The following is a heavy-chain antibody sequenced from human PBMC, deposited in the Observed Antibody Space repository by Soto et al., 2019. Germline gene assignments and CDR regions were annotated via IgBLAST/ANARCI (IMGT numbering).Heavy chain of an antibody. CDR2: IRSKANNYET. J-gene: IGHJ6*02. CDR3: TNPQVYYGMDV. CDR1: GFTFSGSA. Sequence: EVQLVESGGGLVQPGGSLKLSCAASGFTFSGSAVHWVRQASGKGLEWVGRIRSKANNYETAYAASVQGRFTLFRDDLKNTAYMQMNRLTTEDTAVYYCTNPQVYYGMDVWGQGTTVTVSS. V-gene: IGHV3-73*02.